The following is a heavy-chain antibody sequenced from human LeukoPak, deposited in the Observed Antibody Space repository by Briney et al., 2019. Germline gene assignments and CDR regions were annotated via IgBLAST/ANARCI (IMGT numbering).Heavy chain of an antibody. CDR2: IIPIFGTA. J-gene: IGHJ5*02. V-gene: IGHV1-69*01. D-gene: IGHD4-17*01. CDR3: ARVEDGDYGWFDP. CDR1: GGTFSSYA. Sequence: SVKVSCKASGGTFSSYAISWVRQAPGQGLEWMGGIIPIFGTANYAQKFQGRVTITADESTSTAYMELSSLRSEDTAVYYCARVEDGDYGWFDPWGQGTLVTVSS.